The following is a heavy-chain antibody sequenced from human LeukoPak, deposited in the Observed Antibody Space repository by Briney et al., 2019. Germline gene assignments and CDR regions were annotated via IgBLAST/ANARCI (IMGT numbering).Heavy chain of an antibody. CDR2: ISYDGRQK. CDR3: VRVFLESLTAGYFDH. V-gene: IGHV3-30*03. Sequence: GGSLRLSCAASGFTFSTYGMNWVRQAPGKGLERVAVISYDGRQKYYADSVKGRFTISRDNSKDTVYLQMNSLRDEDSATYYCVRVFLESLTAGYFDHWGQGTLVTVSP. J-gene: IGHJ4*02. CDR1: GFTFSTYG. D-gene: IGHD3-3*01.